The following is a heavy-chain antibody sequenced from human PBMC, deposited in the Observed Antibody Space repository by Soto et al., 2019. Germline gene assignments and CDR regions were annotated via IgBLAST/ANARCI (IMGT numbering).Heavy chain of an antibody. CDR2: IYSGGST. CDR1: GFTVSSNH. V-gene: IGHV3-66*01. D-gene: IGHD3-16*01. J-gene: IGHJ4*02. Sequence: EVQLVESGGGLVQPGGSLRLSCAASGFTVSSNHMSWVRQAPGKGLEWVSLIYSGGSTYYADSVKGRFTCSRENSKNTMSLQMNSLRAEDTAVYYCAGPGEQHRYWGQGTLVTVSS. CDR3: AGPGEQHRY.